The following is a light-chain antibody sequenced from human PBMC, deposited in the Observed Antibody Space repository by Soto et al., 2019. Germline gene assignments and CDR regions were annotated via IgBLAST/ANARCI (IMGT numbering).Light chain of an antibody. CDR1: SSDFGSYKF. V-gene: IGLV2-23*01. J-gene: IGLJ1*01. CDR2: ETS. Sequence: QSALTQPASVSGSPGQSVTISCTGTSSDFGSYKFVSWYQHHPGKVPKVIIYETSKRPSGVSDRFSGSKSGNTASLTNSGLQAEDEADYYCFSFTSTNTHVFGSGTKVTVL. CDR3: FSFTSTNTHV.